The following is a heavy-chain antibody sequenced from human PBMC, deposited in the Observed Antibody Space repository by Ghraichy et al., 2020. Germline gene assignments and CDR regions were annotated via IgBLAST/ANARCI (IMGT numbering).Heavy chain of an antibody. Sequence: SVKVSCRTSGGTFSHYALTWVRQAPGQGLEWMGGVIPLFKTTDYAQRFQGRITITADESATLAYLELSSLTSDDTAVYYCARGGGYCSGGKCFRPSDHYGMDVWGQGTTVIVSS. J-gene: IGHJ6*02. D-gene: IGHD2-15*01. CDR2: VIPLFKTT. CDR1: GGTFSHYA. V-gene: IGHV1-69*13. CDR3: ARGGGYCSGGKCFRPSDHYGMDV.